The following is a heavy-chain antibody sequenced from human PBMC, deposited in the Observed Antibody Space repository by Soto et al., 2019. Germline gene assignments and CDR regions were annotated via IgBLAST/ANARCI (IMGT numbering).Heavy chain of an antibody. V-gene: IGHV4-59*02. CDR2: VHHSGSI. Sequence: LSLTCTVSGGSVSSYYWNWIRQTPGKGLEWIGYVHHSGSINYNPSLKSRVTMSVDTSRNQFSLKLTSVTAADTAVYYCARARGSGSYYPFDPWGQGTLVTVSS. J-gene: IGHJ5*02. CDR1: GGSVSSYY. D-gene: IGHD3-10*01. CDR3: ARARGSGSYYPFDP.